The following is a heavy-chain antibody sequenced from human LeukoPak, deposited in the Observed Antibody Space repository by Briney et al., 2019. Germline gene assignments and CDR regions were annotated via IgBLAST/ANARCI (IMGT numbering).Heavy chain of an antibody. CDR2: INSDGGST. CDR3: AGNDFWSGYSFDY. J-gene: IGHJ4*02. Sequence: PGGSLRLSCAAPEITFRKYWMHWVRQAPGKGLVWVSRINSDGGSTTYADSVKGRFTISRDNAKNTLYLQMNSLRAEDTAVYYCAGNDFWSGYSFDYWGQGTVVTVSS. V-gene: IGHV3-74*01. CDR1: EITFRKYW. D-gene: IGHD3-3*01.